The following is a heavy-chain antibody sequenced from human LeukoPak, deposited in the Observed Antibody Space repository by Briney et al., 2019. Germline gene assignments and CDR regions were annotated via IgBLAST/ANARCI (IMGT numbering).Heavy chain of an antibody. CDR2: INTYNGDT. Sequence: GASVKVSCKASGYTFTSSGIIWVGQAPGQGLEWMGWINTYNGDTYYAQTLQGRVTMTTDTSTTTAYMDLRSLTSDDTAVYYCANAGRGAFDFWGQGTMVTVSS. J-gene: IGHJ3*01. CDR3: ANAGRGAFDF. V-gene: IGHV1-18*01. CDR1: GYTFTSSG.